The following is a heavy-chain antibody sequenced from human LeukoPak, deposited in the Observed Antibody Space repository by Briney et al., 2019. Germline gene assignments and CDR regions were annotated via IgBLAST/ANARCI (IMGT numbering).Heavy chain of an antibody. Sequence: GGSLRLSCAASGFTFSSYAMSWVRQAPGKGLEWVSVITGSGGSTYYADSVKGRFTISRDNSKNTLYLQMNSPRAEDTAVYYCGGGGSGSYHYYYYGMDVWGQGTTVTVSS. CDR3: GGGGSGSYHYYYYGMDV. D-gene: IGHD3-10*01. CDR2: ITGSGGST. CDR1: GFTFSSYA. V-gene: IGHV3-23*01. J-gene: IGHJ6*02.